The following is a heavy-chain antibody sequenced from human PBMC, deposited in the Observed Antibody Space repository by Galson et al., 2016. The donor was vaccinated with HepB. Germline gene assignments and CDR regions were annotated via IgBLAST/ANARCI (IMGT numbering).Heavy chain of an antibody. V-gene: IGHV6-1*01. Sequence: FAICGDSVSSNSATWHWIRQSPPRGLEWLGRTYYRSKWYNDYAVSVKSRVTINPDPSTHQFFLHLNTVTPEDTAVYYCAQACYYGMDFWGQGTTVTVSS. CDR3: AQACYYGMDF. CDR1: GDSVSSNSAT. CDR2: TYYRSKWYN. J-gene: IGHJ6*02.